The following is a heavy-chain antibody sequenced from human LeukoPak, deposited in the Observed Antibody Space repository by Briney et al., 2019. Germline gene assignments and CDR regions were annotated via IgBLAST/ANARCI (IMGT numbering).Heavy chain of an antibody. CDR2: IYYSGST. Sequence: SETLSLTCTVSGGSISSYYWSWIRQPPGKGLEWIGYIYYSGSTNYNPSLKSRVTISVDTSKSQFSLKLSSVTAADTAVYYCARAGSREMATMRGFDYWGQGTLVTVSS. J-gene: IGHJ4*02. D-gene: IGHD5-24*01. CDR1: GGSISSYY. V-gene: IGHV4-59*08. CDR3: ARAGSREMATMRGFDY.